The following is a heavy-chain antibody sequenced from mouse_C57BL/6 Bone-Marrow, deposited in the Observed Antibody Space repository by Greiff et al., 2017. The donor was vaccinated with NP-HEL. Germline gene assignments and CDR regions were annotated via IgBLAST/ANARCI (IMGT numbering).Heavy chain of an antibody. V-gene: IGHV1-62-2*01. CDR3: DRHEGSSGYPYYYAIDD. Sequence: QVQLKESGAELVKPGASVKLSCKASGYTFTEYTIHWVKQRSGQGLEWIGWFYPGSGSIKYNEKFKDKATLTADKSSSTVYMELSSLTSEDSAVYFCDRHEGSSGYPYYYAIDDWGQGTSVTVSS. D-gene: IGHD3-2*02. CDR2: FYPGSGSI. CDR1: GYTFTEYT. J-gene: IGHJ4*01.